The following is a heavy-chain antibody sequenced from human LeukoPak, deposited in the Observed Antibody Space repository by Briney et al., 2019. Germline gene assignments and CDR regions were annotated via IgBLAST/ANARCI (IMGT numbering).Heavy chain of an antibody. J-gene: IGHJ6*04. CDR2: ISTSSSYI. V-gene: IGHV3-21*01. CDR1: GFSFNTYF. D-gene: IGHD3-10*02. CDR3: AELGITMIGGV. Sequence: GGSLRLSCAASGFSFNTYFMTWVRQAPGKGLEWVSSISTSSSYIYYADSVKGRFTISRDNAKNSLYLQMNSLRAEDTAVYYCAELGITMIGGVWGKGTTVTISS.